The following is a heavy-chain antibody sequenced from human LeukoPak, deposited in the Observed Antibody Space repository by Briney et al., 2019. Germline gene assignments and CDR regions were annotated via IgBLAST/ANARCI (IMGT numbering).Heavy chain of an antibody. Sequence: SETLSLTCAVYGGSFSGYYWSWIRQPPGEGLEWIGEINHSGSTNYNPSLKSRVTISVDTSKNQFSLKLSSVTAADTAVYYCARGYGSGSYWNYWGQGTLVTVSS. CDR2: INHSGST. J-gene: IGHJ4*02. CDR1: GGSFSGYY. CDR3: ARGYGSGSYWNY. D-gene: IGHD3-10*01. V-gene: IGHV4-34*01.